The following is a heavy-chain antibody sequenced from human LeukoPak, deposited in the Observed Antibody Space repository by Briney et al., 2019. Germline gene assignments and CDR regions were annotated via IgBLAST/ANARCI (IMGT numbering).Heavy chain of an antibody. V-gene: IGHV4-59*08. Sequence: SETLSLTCTVSDGSISSYYWSWIRQSPGKGLEWIGYLSYFGSTTYNPSLTSRVTISVDTSKNQFSLRLTSVTAADTAVYYCVRHRLGHHYAYYFDYWGQGTLVTVSS. D-gene: IGHD3-16*01. CDR3: VRHRLGHHYAYYFDY. CDR2: LSYFGST. J-gene: IGHJ4*02. CDR1: DGSISSYY.